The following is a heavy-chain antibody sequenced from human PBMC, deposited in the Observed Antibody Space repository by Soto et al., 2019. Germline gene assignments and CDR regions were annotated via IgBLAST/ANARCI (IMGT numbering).Heavy chain of an antibody. CDR2: ISSSGSTI. CDR3: AREGYCSSTSCYAYYYYYMDV. CDR1: GFTFSDYD. J-gene: IGHJ6*03. V-gene: IGHV3-11*01. Sequence: GGSLRLSCGASGFTFSDYDVSWIRQAPGKGLEWVSYISSSGSTIYYADSVKGRFTISRDNAKNSLYLQMNSLRAEDTAVYYCAREGYCSSTSCYAYYYYYMDVWGKGTTVTVSS. D-gene: IGHD2-2*01.